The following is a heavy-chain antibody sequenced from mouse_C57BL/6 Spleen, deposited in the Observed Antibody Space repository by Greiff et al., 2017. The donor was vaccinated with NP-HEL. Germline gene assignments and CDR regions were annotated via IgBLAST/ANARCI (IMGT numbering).Heavy chain of an antibody. J-gene: IGHJ3*01. D-gene: IGHD1-1*01. V-gene: IGHV5-4*03. CDR3: ARGGGSSWLAY. CDR1: GFTFSSYA. CDR2: ISDGGSYT. Sequence: EVMLVESGGGLVKPGGSLKLSCAASGFTFSSYAMSWVRQTPEKRLEWVATISDGGSYTYYPDNVKGRFTISRDNAKKNLYLQMSHLKSEDTAMYYCARGGGSSWLAYWGQGTLVTVAA.